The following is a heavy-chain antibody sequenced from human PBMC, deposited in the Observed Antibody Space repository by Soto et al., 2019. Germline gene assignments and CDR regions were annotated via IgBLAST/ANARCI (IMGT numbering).Heavy chain of an antibody. V-gene: IGHV3-30-3*01. CDR2: ISYDGSNK. J-gene: IGHJ6*02. CDR1: GFTFSSYA. Sequence: QVQLVESGGGVVQPGRSLRLSCAASGFTFSSYAMHWVRQAPGKGLEWVAVISYDGSNKYYADSVKSRFTISRDNSKNTLYLQMTSLRAEDTAVYYCARETYYDFWSGPYYGMDVWGQGTTVTVSS. CDR3: ARETYYDFWSGPYYGMDV. D-gene: IGHD3-3*01.